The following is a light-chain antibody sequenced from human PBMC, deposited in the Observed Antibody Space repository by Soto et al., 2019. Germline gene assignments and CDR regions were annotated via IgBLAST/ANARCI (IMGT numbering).Light chain of an antibody. V-gene: IGLV6-57*01. CDR3: QSYDATNQV. J-gene: IGLJ3*02. CDR1: SGSIASNY. CDR2: EDN. Sequence: NFLLTQPHSVSASPGKTVIISCSLSSGSIASNYVHWYQQRPGSSPTTVIYEDNQRPSGVPDRFSGSIDSSSNSASLTISGLETEDEADYYCQSYDATNQVFGGGTKLTVL.